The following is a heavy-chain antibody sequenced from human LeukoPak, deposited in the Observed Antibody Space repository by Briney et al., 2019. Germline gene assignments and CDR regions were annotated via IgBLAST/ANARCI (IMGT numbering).Heavy chain of an antibody. CDR2: IYQSGRT. Sequence: KPSEALSLTCAIFHGSISNRNWWTWVRQSPGKGLEWIGEIYQSGRTNYNPSLNSRVIISVDMSNNQFSLRLDSMTAADTAVYFCAAHRGHTYGPLDYWGQGILVTVSS. V-gene: IGHV4-4*02. CDR1: HGSISNRNW. D-gene: IGHD5-18*01. J-gene: IGHJ4*02. CDR3: AAHRGHTYGPLDY.